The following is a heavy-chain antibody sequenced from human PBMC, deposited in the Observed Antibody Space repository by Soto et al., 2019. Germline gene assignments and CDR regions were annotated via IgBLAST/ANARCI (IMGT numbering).Heavy chain of an antibody. J-gene: IGHJ6*02. Sequence: SVKVSCKASGGTFSSYAISWVRQAPGQGLEWMGGIIPIFGTANYAQKFQGRVTITADESTSTAYMELSSLRSEDTAVYYCARYGVGATFNYYGMEVWGQGTTVTVSS. D-gene: IGHD1-26*01. CDR3: ARYGVGATFNYYGMEV. CDR2: IIPIFGTA. CDR1: GGTFSSYA. V-gene: IGHV1-69*13.